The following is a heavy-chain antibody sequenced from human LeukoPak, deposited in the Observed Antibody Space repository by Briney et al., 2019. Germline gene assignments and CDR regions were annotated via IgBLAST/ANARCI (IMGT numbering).Heavy chain of an antibody. V-gene: IGHV1-2*02. J-gene: IGHJ2*01. Sequence: GASVKVSCKASGYTFTGYYMHWVRQAPGQGLEWMGWINPNSGGTNYAQKFQGRVTMTRDTSISTAYMELSRLRSDDTAVYYCAKVIPPLWYSYFDLWGRGTLVTVSS. D-gene: IGHD2-21*01. CDR3: AKVIPPLWYSYFDL. CDR1: GYTFTGYY. CDR2: INPNSGGT.